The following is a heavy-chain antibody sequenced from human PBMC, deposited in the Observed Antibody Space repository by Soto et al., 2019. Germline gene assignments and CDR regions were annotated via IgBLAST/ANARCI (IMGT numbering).Heavy chain of an antibody. CDR2: ISGSGDST. CDR3: AKERSSGWSFDY. D-gene: IGHD6-19*01. Sequence: EVQLLESGGGLVQPGGSLRLSCAASGFTFSTYAMNWVRQAPGKGLGWVSGISGSGDSTYYADSVKGRFTVSRDNSKNTLYLQMNSLRAEDTAVFYCAKERSSGWSFDYWGQGTLVTVSS. CDR1: GFTFSTYA. V-gene: IGHV3-23*01. J-gene: IGHJ4*02.